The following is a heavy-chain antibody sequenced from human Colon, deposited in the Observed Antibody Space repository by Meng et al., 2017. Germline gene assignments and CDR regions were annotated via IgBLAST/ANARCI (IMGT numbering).Heavy chain of an antibody. CDR2: ISSSGSTI. CDR3: ASPVDYGDYGKGYYYGMDV. Sequence: GGSLRLSCAASGFTFSSYEMNWVRQAPGKGRGGVSYISSSGSTIYYADSVKGRFTIARDNAKNSMYLQMNSLRTEDTAVYYCASPVDYGDYGKGYYYGMDVWGQGTTVTVSS. CDR1: GFTFSSYE. D-gene: IGHD4-17*01. V-gene: IGHV3-48*03. J-gene: IGHJ6*02.